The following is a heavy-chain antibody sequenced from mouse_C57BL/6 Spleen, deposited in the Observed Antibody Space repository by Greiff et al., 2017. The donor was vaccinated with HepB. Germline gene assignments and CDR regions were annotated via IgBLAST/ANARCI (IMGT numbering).Heavy chain of an antibody. J-gene: IGHJ4*01. D-gene: IGHD2-4*01. CDR3: APIYYDYDGQDY. CDR1: GYTFTSYW. Sequence: QVQLQQPGAELVKPGASVKLSCKASGYTFTSYWMQWVKQRPGQGLEWIGEIDPSDSYTNYNQKFKGKATLTVDTSSSTAYMQLSSLTSEDSAVYYCAPIYYDYDGQDYWGQGTSVTVSS. CDR2: IDPSDSYT. V-gene: IGHV1-50*01.